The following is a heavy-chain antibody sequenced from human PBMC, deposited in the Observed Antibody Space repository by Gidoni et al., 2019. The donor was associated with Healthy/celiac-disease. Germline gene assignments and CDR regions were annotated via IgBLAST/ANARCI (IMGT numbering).Heavy chain of an antibody. D-gene: IGHD2-15*01. Sequence: QVPLQESGPGLVKPSQTLSLTRTVSGRTISSGGSYWIWIRQHPGKGLEWIGYIYYSGSTYYNPSLKSRVTISVGTSKNQFSLKLSSVTAADTAVYYCARIPGYCSGGSCYRYYYYYMDVWGKGTTVTVSS. CDR2: IYYSGST. J-gene: IGHJ6*03. CDR3: ARIPGYCSGGSCYRYYYYYMDV. CDR1: GRTISSGGSY. V-gene: IGHV4-31*03.